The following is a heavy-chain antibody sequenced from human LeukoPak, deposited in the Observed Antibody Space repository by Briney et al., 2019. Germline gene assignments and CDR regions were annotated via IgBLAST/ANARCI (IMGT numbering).Heavy chain of an antibody. CDR1: GFTFSSYA. J-gene: IGHJ4*02. Sequence: GGSLRLSCAASGFTFSSYAMSWVRQAPGKGLEWVSAISGGGGSTYYADSVKGRFTISRDNSKNTLYLQMNSLRAEDTAVYYCAKDRWVNYDILTGYYHDYWGQGTLVTVSS. D-gene: IGHD3-9*01. V-gene: IGHV3-23*01. CDR2: ISGGGGST. CDR3: AKDRWVNYDILTGYYHDY.